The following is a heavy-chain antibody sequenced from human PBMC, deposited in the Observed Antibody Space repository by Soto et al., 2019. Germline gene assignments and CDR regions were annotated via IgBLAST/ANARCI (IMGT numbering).Heavy chain of an antibody. CDR3: ASGHYDILTGYYSEGY. V-gene: IGHV1-18*01. CDR2: ISAYNGHT. Sequence: QVQLVQSGAEVKKPGASVKVSCKASGYTFTTYGISWVRQAPGQGLEWMGWISAYNGHTNYAQKFHVRVTMTTDTSTSTAYMELTSLRYDDTDVYYCASGHYDILTGYYSEGYWGQGTLVTVSS. CDR1: GYTFTTYG. D-gene: IGHD3-9*01. J-gene: IGHJ4*02.